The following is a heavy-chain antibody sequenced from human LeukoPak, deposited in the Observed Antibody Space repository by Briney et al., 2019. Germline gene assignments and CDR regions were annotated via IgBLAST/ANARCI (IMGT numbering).Heavy chain of an antibody. CDR1: GHTFTSYA. CDR2: INAGNGNT. CDR3: ARGLVVAARGWFDP. V-gene: IGHV1-3*01. D-gene: IGHD2-15*01. Sequence: ASVKVSCKASGHTFTSYAMHWVRQAPGQRLEWMGWINAGNGNTKYSQKFQGRVTITRDTSASTAYMELSSLRSEDTAVYYCARGLVVAARGWFDPWGQGTQVTVSS. J-gene: IGHJ5*02.